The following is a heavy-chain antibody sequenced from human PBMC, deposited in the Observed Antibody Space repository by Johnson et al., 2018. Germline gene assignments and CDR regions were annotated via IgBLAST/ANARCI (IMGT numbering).Heavy chain of an antibody. Sequence: VQLVESGGGLVQPGGSLRLSCAASGFTFSSYSMNWVRQAPGKGLEWVSYISSSSGTIYYADSVKGRFTISRDNAKNSLYLQMNSLRAEDTAVYYCAREVGKTSPQYYYYYYMDVWGKGTTVTVSS. CDR2: ISSSSGTI. CDR1: GFTFSSYS. V-gene: IGHV3-48*01. CDR3: AREVGKTSPQYYYYYYMDV. J-gene: IGHJ6*03. D-gene: IGHD2-2*01.